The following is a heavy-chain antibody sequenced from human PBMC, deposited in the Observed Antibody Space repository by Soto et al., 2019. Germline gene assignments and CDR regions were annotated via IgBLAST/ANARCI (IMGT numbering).Heavy chain of an antibody. D-gene: IGHD6-13*01. CDR1: GFTFSNDW. V-gene: IGHV3-15*01. CDR2: IKSKTDGGTT. Sequence: GGSLRLSCAASGFTFSNDWMSWVRQAPGKGLECVGRIKSKTDGGTTDYAAPVKGRFTISRDDSKNTLYLQMNSLKTEDTAVYYCTTVMGAAADSEGYWGQGTLVTVSS. CDR3: TTVMGAAADSEGY. J-gene: IGHJ4*02.